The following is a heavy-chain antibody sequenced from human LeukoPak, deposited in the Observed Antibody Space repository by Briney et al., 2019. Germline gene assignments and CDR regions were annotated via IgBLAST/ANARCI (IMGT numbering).Heavy chain of an antibody. CDR3: ANLRITGMDSFDY. D-gene: IGHD1-14*01. V-gene: IGHV3-23*01. CDR1: EFTVSNKY. Sequence: GGSLRLSCAASEFTVSNKYMSWVRQAPGKGLEWVSAISGSGGSTYYADSVKGRFTISRDNSKNTLYLQMNSLRAEDTAVYYCANLRITGMDSFDYWGQGTLVTVSS. CDR2: ISGSGGST. J-gene: IGHJ4*02.